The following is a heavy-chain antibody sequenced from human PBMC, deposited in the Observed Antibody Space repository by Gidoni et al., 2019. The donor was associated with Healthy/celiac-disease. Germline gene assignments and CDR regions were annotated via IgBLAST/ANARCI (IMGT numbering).Heavy chain of an antibody. CDR2: IYPCDSGT. D-gene: IGHD1-26*01. CDR1: EYRFTNYW. V-gene: IGHV5-51*03. Sequence: EVQLVQSGVEVKKPGESLKISCKDSEYRFTNYWLGWVRQMPGKGLACMGIIYPCDSGTRYRPSFQGQVTISADKSTSTAYLQWTSLKASDTAMYYCVRLGGGSYWVDYWGQGTLVTVFS. J-gene: IGHJ4*02. CDR3: VRLGGGSYWVDY.